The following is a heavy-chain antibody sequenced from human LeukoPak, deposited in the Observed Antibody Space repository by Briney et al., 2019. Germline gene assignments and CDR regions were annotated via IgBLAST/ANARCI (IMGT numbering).Heavy chain of an antibody. CDR1: GGTFSSYA. Sequence: SVKVSCKASGGTFSSYAISWVRQAPGQGLEWMGGIIPIFGTANYAQKFQGRVTITADESTSTAYMELSSLRSEDTAVYYCARGKPYHSGFLYNWFDPWGQGTLVTVSS. V-gene: IGHV1-69*13. D-gene: IGHD5-12*01. CDR3: ARGKPYHSGFLYNWFDP. J-gene: IGHJ5*02. CDR2: IIPIFGTA.